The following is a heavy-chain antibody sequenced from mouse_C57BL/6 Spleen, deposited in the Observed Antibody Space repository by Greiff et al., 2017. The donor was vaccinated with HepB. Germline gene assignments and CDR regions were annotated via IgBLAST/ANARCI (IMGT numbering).Heavy chain of an antibody. V-gene: IGHV1-82*01. Sequence: QVQLKESGPELVKPGASVKISCKASGYAFSSSWMNWVKQRPGKGLEWIGRIYPGDGDTNYNGKFKGKATLTADKSSSTAYMQLSSLTSEDSAVYFCARYGTVVGFDYWGQGTTLTVSS. D-gene: IGHD1-1*01. CDR2: IYPGDGDT. CDR1: GYAFSSSW. J-gene: IGHJ2*01. CDR3: ARYGTVVGFDY.